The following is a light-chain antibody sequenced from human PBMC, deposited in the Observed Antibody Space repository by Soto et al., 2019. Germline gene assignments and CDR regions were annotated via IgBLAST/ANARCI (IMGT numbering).Light chain of an antibody. CDR2: EVT. CDR1: SGDVGNYNL. V-gene: IGLV2-23*02. CDR3: CSYTGVSTV. Sequence: QSVLTQPASVSGSPGQAITISCTGTSGDVGNYNLVSWYQQHPGKAPKLMIYEVTERPSGVSFRFSGSKSGNTASLTISGLQAEDEAVYYCCSYTGVSTVFGGGTKVTVL. J-gene: IGLJ3*02.